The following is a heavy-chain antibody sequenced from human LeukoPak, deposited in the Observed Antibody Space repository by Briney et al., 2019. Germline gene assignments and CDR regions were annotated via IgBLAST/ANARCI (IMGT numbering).Heavy chain of an antibody. CDR1: GFTFSRLG. V-gene: IGHV3-33*06. CDR3: AKEGDQFRGYLDA. Sequence: GRSLRLSCAASGFTFSRLGMQWVRQAPGKGLEWVAMIWHDGSVEEYADSVKGRFSISRDNPQNTLYLQMNRLRDDDTAVYYCAKEGDQFRGYLDAWGKGTTVTVSS. D-gene: IGHD3-16*01. CDR2: IWHDGSVE. J-gene: IGHJ6*03.